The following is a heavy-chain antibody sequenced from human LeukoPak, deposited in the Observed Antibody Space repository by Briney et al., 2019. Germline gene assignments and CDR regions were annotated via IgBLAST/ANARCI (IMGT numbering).Heavy chain of an antibody. CDR1: KFSISSYE. CDR2: IRGSGDST. J-gene: IGHJ6*03. V-gene: IGHV3-23*01. CDR3: AKSYSYYHMDD. Sequence: PGGSLRLSCVASKFSISSYEFNWVRQAPGKGLEWVSSIRGSGDSTYYADSVKGRFTISRDNTKNTLYLQMNSLRGDDTAVYYCAKSYSYYHMDDWGKGTSVTVSS.